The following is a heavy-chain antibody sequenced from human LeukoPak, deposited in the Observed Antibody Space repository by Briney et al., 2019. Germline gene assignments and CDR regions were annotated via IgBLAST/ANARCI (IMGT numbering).Heavy chain of an antibody. D-gene: IGHD3-22*01. CDR1: GGTFSSYA. J-gene: IGHJ3*02. CDR3: ARGDYYDSSGYYLGPYAFDI. CDR2: IIPIFGTA. V-gene: IGHV1-69*13. Sequence: GASVKVSCKASGGTFSSYAISWVRQAPGQGLEWMGGIIPIFGTANYAQKFQGRVTITADESTSTAYMELSSLRSEDTAVYYCARGDYYDSSGYYLGPYAFDIWGQGTMVTVSS.